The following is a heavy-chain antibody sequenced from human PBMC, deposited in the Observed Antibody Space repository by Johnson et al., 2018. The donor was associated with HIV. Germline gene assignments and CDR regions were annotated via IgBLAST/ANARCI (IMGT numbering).Heavy chain of an antibody. V-gene: IGHV3-9*01. CDR3: AKNPGIAGGAFDI. CDR1: GFTFDDYA. D-gene: IGHD6-13*01. CDR2: ISWSSGMI. J-gene: IGHJ3*02. Sequence: VQLVESGGGLVQPGRSLRLSCAGSGFTFDDYAMHWVRQAPGKGLEWVSGISWSSGMIGYADSVKGRFTISRDNAKNSLYLQMTSLRAEDTALYFCAKNPGIAGGAFDIWGQGTMVTVSS.